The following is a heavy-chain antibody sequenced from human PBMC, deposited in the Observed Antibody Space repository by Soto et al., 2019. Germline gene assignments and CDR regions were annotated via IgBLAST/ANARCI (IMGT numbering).Heavy chain of an antibody. CDR2: IGTAGDT. J-gene: IGHJ4*02. V-gene: IGHV3-13*01. CDR1: GFTFSSYD. Sequence: GGSLRLSCAASGFTFSSYDMHWVRQATGKGLEWVSAIGTAGDTYYPGSVKGRFTISRENAKNSLYLQMNSLRAEDTAVYYCARSPGFSSSSWYGNFDYWGQGTLVTVSS. D-gene: IGHD6-13*01. CDR3: ARSPGFSSSSWYGNFDY.